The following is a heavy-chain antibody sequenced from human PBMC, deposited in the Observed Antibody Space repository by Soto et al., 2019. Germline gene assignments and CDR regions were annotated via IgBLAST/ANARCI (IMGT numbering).Heavy chain of an antibody. CDR3: ARERVRTNYFDY. CDR1: GGSISSYY. CDR2: IYYSGST. D-gene: IGHD3-22*01. V-gene: IGHV4-59*01. J-gene: IGHJ4*02. Sequence: PSETLSLTCTVSGGSISSYYWSWIRQPPGKGLEWIGYIYYSGSTNYNPSLKSRVTISVDTSKNQFSLKLSSVTAADTAVYYCARERVRTNYFDYWGQGTLVTVSS.